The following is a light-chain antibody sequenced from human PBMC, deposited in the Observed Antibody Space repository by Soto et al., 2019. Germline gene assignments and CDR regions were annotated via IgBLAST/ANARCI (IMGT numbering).Light chain of an antibody. CDR1: ISNIGSKT. J-gene: IGLJ2*01. CDR2: SDD. CDR3: SSYAGSNNLVV. Sequence: QSVLTQPPSASGTPGQGVTISCSGSISNIGSKTVKWYQQFPGTAPQLLIYSDDQRPSWVPDRFSGSKSGNTASLTVSGLQPEDEADYYCSSYAGSNNLVVFGGGTKLTVL. V-gene: IGLV1-44*01.